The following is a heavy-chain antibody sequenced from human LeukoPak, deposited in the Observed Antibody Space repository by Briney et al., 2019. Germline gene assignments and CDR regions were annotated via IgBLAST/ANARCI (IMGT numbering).Heavy chain of an antibody. Sequence: SETLSLTCAVSGGSISSGGYSWSWIRQPPGKGLEWIGYIYYSGSTYYNPSLKSRVTISVDTSKNQFSLKLSSVTAADTAVYYCASLHYGSGVDYWGQGTLVTVSS. CDR3: ASLHYGSGVDY. J-gene: IGHJ4*02. CDR2: IYYSGST. D-gene: IGHD3-10*01. V-gene: IGHV4-30-4*07. CDR1: GGSISSGGYS.